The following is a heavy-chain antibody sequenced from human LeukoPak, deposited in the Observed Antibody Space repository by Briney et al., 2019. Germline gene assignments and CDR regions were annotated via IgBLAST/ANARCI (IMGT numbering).Heavy chain of an antibody. D-gene: IGHD2-2*01. Sequence: VGSLRLSCAASGFTFSSYGMHWVRQAPGKGLEWVAFIRYDGSNKYYADSVKGRFTISRDNSKNTLYLQMNSLRAEDTAVYYCAKDSMVYCSSTSCYPDYWGQGTLVTVSS. CDR3: AKDSMVYCSSTSCYPDY. J-gene: IGHJ4*02. V-gene: IGHV3-30*02. CDR1: GFTFSSYG. CDR2: IRYDGSNK.